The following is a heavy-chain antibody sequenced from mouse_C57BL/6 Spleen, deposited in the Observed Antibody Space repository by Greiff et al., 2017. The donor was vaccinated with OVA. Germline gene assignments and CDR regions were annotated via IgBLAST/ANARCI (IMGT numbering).Heavy chain of an antibody. CDR2: INPNNGGT. V-gene: IGHV1-26*01. CDR3: ARIPIYDYDPAWFAY. Sequence: VQLKQSGPELVKPGASVKISCKASGYTFTDYYMNWVKQSHGKSLEWIGDINPNNGGTSYNQKFKGKATLTVDKSSSTAYMELRSLTSEDSAVYYCARIPIYDYDPAWFAYWGQGTLVTVSA. CDR1: GYTFTDYY. J-gene: IGHJ3*01. D-gene: IGHD2-4*01.